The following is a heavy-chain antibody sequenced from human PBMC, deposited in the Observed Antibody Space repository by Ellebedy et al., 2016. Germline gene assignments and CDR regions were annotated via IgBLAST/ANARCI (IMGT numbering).Heavy chain of an antibody. V-gene: IGHV3-72*01. CDR1: GFTFSDHY. CDR2: SRNKANRYTT. Sequence: GESLKISCAASGFTFSDHYMDWVRQAPGKGLEWVGRSRNKANRYTTEYAASVKGRFTISRDESKKLMYLQMSSLKTEDTAVYYCTRVTTVVTPPSYYYDYWGQGTLVTVSS. J-gene: IGHJ4*02. CDR3: TRVTTVVTPPSYYYDY. D-gene: IGHD4-23*01.